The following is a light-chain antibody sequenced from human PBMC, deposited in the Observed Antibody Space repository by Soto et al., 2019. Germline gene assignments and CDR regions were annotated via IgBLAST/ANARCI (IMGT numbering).Light chain of an antibody. CDR1: SSNIGAGTD. Sequence: QSVLTQPPSVSGAPGQRVTISCTGSSSNIGAGTDVPWYQQLPGTAPKLLSYGDNYRPSGVPDRFSASKSGTSASLTTTGLQAEDEADYYCQSYDISLRGYVFGTGTKVTVL. CDR3: QSYDISLRGYV. J-gene: IGLJ1*01. V-gene: IGLV1-40*01. CDR2: GDN.